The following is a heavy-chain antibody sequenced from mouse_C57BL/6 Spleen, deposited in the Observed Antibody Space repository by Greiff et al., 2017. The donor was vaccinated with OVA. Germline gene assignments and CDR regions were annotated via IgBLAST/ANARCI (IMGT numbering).Heavy chain of an antibody. CDR1: GYTFTSYW. V-gene: IGHV1-55*01. J-gene: IGHJ1*03. D-gene: IGHD1-1*01. CDR2: IYPGSGST. Sequence: QVQLQQPGAELVKPGASVKMSCKASGYTFTSYWITWVKQRPGQGLEWIGDIYPGSGSTNYNEKFKSKATLTVDTSSSTAYMQLSSLTSEDAAVYYCAGEGYYYGSYWYFDVWGKGTTVTGSS. CDR3: AGEGYYYGSYWYFDV.